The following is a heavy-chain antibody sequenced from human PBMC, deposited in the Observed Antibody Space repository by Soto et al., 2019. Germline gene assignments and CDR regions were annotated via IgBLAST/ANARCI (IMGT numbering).Heavy chain of an antibody. V-gene: IGHV4-59*01. CDR2: IFYSGST. D-gene: IGHD4-4*01. CDR3: AGRYGYSLDY. Sequence: SETLSLTCTFSGGSISSYYWSWIRQPPGKGLEWIGYIFYSGSTNYNPTLKSRVTISVDTSKNHFSLNLSSVTAANTAVYYCAGRYGYSLDYWGQGTMGTVSS. J-gene: IGHJ4*02. CDR1: GGSISSYY.